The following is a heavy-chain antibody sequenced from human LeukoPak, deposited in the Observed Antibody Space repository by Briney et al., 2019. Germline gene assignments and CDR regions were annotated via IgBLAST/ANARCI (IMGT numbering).Heavy chain of an antibody. CDR3: ARDCGIQLCSGQDCSNDY. J-gene: IGHJ4*02. Sequence: ASVRVSCKASGYTFTIYYMHWVRQAPGQGGERMGLINPSGGSTSYTQKLQGRVTMTRDISTSTVYMELSSVRYEDTAVYYCARDCGIQLCSGQDCSNDYWGQGTLVTVSS. CDR1: GYTFTIYY. CDR2: INPSGGST. V-gene: IGHV1-46*04. D-gene: IGHD5-18*01.